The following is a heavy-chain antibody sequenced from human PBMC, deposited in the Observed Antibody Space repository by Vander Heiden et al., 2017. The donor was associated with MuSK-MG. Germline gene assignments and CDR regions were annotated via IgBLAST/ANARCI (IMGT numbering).Heavy chain of an antibody. D-gene: IGHD5-18*01. CDR2: IYSGGST. CDR3: AREESRGYSYGYLYYFDY. V-gene: IGHV3-66*01. CDR1: GFTVSSHY. J-gene: IGHJ4*02. Sequence: EVQLVESGGGLVQPGGSLRLSCAASGFTVSSHYMSWVRQAPGKGLEWVSVIYSGGSTYYADSVKGRFTISRDNSKNTLYLQMSSLRAEDTAVYYCAREESRGYSYGYLYYFDYWPGNPGHRLP.